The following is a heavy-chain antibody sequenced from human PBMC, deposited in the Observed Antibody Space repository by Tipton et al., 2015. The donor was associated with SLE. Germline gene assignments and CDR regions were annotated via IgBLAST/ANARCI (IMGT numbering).Heavy chain of an antibody. V-gene: IGHV4-4*07. CDR3: ARGVRIAVVKGWYFDL. J-gene: IGHJ2*01. CDR1: GDSISNYY. Sequence: TLSLTCTVSGDSISNYYWNWIRQPAGKGLEWMGRFYPGGTTSYNPSFKSRVTMSADTSKNQFSLKLNSVTAADTAVYYCARGVRIAVVKGWYFDLWGRGTLVTVSS. CDR2: FYPGGTT. D-gene: IGHD6-19*01.